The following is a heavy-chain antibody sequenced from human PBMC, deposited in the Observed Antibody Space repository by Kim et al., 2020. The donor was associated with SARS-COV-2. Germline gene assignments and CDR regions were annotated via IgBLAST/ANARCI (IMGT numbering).Heavy chain of an antibody. CDR3: ARDRVAVAGAYYYYGMDV. V-gene: IGHV3-7*03. Sequence: GGSLRLSCAGTGFTFSSYWMSWVHQAPGKGLEWVANIKQDGTEKYFVDSVKGRFTISRDNAKNSLYLQMNSLRAEDTAVYYCARDRVAVAGAYYYYGMDVWGQGTTVTVSS. CDR1: GFTFSSYW. J-gene: IGHJ6*02. D-gene: IGHD6-19*01. CDR2: IKQDGTEK.